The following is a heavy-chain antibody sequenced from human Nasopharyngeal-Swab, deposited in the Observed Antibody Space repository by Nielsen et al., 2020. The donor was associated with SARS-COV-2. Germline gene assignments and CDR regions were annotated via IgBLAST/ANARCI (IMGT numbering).Heavy chain of an antibody. J-gene: IGHJ6*03. V-gene: IGHV1-8*01. D-gene: IGHD5-12*01. Sequence: ASVKDSCKASGYTFTSYDINWVRQATGQGLEWMGWMNPNSGNTGYAQKFQGRVTMTRNTSISTAYMELSSLRSEDTAVYYCARGFIVATIFHYYYYMDVWGKGTTVTVSS. CDR3: ARGFIVATIFHYYYYMDV. CDR1: GYTFTSYD. CDR2: MNPNSGNT.